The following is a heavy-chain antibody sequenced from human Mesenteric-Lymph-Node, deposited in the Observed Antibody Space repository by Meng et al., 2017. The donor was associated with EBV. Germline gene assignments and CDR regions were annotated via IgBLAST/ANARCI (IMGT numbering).Heavy chain of an antibody. J-gene: IGHJ5*02. V-gene: IGHV4-4*02. CDR2: IYQGVGT. CDR3: AGKGIGSGYFGGGFGP. Sequence: VAGAGGGVPSGALSVARGGPGGSLRRRCWWSWVRQPPGKGLWWSGEIYQGVGTNYDPSLKSRVNISLDKTRSQFSLKVSSETAAYTAVYYWAGKGIGSGYFGGGFGPWGQGTLVTVSS. CDR1: GGSLRRRCW. D-gene: IGHD3-3*01.